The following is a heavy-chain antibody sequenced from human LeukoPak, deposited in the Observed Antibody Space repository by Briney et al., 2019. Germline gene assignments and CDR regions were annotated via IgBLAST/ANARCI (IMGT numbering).Heavy chain of an antibody. CDR2: IYYSGST. V-gene: IGHV4-39*07. Sequence: SETLSLTCTVSGGSISSSSYYWGWIRQPPGKGLEWIGSIYYSGSTYYNPSLKSRVTISVDTSKNQFSLKLSSVTAADTAVYYCARVNGITMIVDIWGQGTMVTVSS. CDR3: ARVNGITMIVDI. CDR1: GGSISSSSYY. J-gene: IGHJ3*02. D-gene: IGHD3-22*01.